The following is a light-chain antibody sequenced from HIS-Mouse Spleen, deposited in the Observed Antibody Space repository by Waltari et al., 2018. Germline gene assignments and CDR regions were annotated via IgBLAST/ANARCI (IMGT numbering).Light chain of an antibody. V-gene: IGLV2-14*01. J-gene: IGLJ2*01. CDR1: SSDVVGYNY. Sequence: QSALTQPASVSGSPGQSITISCTGTSSDVVGYNYVSWYQQHPGKAPKLMIYEVSNRPSGVSNRFSGSKSGNTASLTISGLQAEDEADYYCSSYTSSSTRVVFGGGTKLTVL. CDR3: SSYTSSSTRVV. CDR2: EVS.